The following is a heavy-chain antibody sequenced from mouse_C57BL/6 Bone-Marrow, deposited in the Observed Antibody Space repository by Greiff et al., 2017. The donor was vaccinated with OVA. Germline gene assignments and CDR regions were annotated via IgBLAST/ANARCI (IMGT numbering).Heavy chain of an antibody. Sequence: QVQLQQPGAELVRPGSSVKLSCKASGYTFTSYWMDWVQQRPGQGLEWIGNIYPSDSETHYNQKFKDKATLTVDKSSSTAYMQLSSLTSEDSAVYYCARYGYGSYFDYWGQGTTLTVSS. D-gene: IGHD1-1*01. CDR1: GYTFTSYW. CDR3: ARYGYGSYFDY. J-gene: IGHJ2*01. V-gene: IGHV1-61*01. CDR2: IYPSDSET.